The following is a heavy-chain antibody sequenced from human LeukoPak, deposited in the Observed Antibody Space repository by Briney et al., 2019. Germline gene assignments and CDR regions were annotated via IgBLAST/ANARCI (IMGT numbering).Heavy chain of an antibody. D-gene: IGHD6-19*01. Sequence: GGSLRLSCAVSGFTFSSYWMSWVRQTPGKGLEWVANIKQDGSEEYYVDSVKGRFTIPRDNAQNSLYLQLNYLRAGDTAVYYCARDGNSSDWYSGDNTDYWGQGTLVTVSS. CDR2: IKQDGSEE. CDR1: GFTFSSYW. V-gene: IGHV3-7*01. CDR3: ARDGNSSDWYSGDNTDY. J-gene: IGHJ4*02.